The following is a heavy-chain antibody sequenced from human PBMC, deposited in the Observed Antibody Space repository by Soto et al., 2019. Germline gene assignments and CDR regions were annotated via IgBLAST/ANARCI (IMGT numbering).Heavy chain of an antibody. CDR3: TTYDYILGSDSYRWAD. V-gene: IGHV3-15*01. Sequence: PGGSLRLSCAASGFTFGNAWMSWVRQAPGKGLEWVARIKSKIDGGTTDHAAPVKGRFTISRDDSKNTLYLQMYSLETEDTAVYYCTTYDYILGSDSYRWADWGQGALVTVSS. D-gene: IGHD3-16*02. CDR2: IKSKIDGGTT. CDR1: GFTFGNAW. J-gene: IGHJ4*02.